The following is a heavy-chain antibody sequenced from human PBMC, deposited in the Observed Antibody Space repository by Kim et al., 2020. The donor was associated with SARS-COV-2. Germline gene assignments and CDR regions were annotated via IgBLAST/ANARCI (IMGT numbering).Heavy chain of an antibody. J-gene: IGHJ3*02. Sequence: GGSLRLSCAASGFTFSDYAMNWVRQAPGKGLEWVSGFAGSGAHGTYYADSVKGRFTISRDNSKNTLYLQMNSLRAEDTAVYYCAKDWSPTLSRGISIGDALDIWSHGTMVTVSS. D-gene: IGHD3-10*01. CDR3: AKDWSPTLSRGISIGDALDI. V-gene: IGHV3-23*01. CDR2: FAGSGAHGT. CDR1: GFTFSDYA.